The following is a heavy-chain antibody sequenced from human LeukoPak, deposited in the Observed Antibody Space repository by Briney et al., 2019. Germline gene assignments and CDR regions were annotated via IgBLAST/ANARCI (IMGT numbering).Heavy chain of an antibody. CDR3: ARAGGSPVFGEVDY. J-gene: IGHJ4*02. CDR2: IYTSGST. Sequence: SQTLSLTCTVSGGSISSGSYYWSWIRQPAGKGLEWIGRIYTSGSTNYNPSLKSRVTISVDTSKNQFSLKLSSVTAADTAVYYCARAGGSPVFGEVDYWGQGTLVTVSS. CDR1: GGSISSGSYY. D-gene: IGHD1-26*01. V-gene: IGHV4-61*02.